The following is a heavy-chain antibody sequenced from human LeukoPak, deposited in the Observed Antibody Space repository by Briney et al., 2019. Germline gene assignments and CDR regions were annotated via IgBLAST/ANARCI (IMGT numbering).Heavy chain of an antibody. CDR2: IRSDGST. V-gene: IGHV3-74*01. Sequence: GGSLRLSCAASGFTFSSYWMHWVRQAPGKGLVWVSRIRSDGSTTYADSVKGGFTISRDNAKNSLYLQMNSLRAEVTDVYYCARMYYYGSGSSVDAFDIWGQGTMVTVSS. D-gene: IGHD3-10*01. CDR3: ARMYYYGSGSSVDAFDI. J-gene: IGHJ3*02. CDR1: GFTFSSYW.